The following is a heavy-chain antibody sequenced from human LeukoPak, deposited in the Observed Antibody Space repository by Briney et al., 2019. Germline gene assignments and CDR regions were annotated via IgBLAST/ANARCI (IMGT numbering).Heavy chain of an antibody. CDR1: GFTFSSYS. V-gene: IGHV3-21*01. CDR2: ISSSSSYI. J-gene: IGHJ3*02. CDR3: ARKIVGATEAAFDI. D-gene: IGHD1-26*01. Sequence: GGSLRLSCAASGFTFSSYSMNWVRQAPRKGLEWVSSISSSSSYIYYADSVKGRFTISRDNAKNSLYLQMNSLRAEDTAVYYCARKIVGATEAAFDIWGQGTMVTVSS.